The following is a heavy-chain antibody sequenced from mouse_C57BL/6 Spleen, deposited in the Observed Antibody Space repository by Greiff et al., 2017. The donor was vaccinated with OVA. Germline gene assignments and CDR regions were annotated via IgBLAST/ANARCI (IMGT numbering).Heavy chain of an antibody. CDR2: ISSDISTI. J-gene: IGHJ2*01. CDR3: ARREYYFDY. Sequence: EVKVVESGGGLVKPGGSLKLSCAASGFTFSDYGMHWVRQAPEKGLEWVAYISSDISTIYYADTVKGRFTISRDNAKNTLFLQMTSLRSEDTAMYYCARREYYFDYWGQGTTLTVSS. CDR1: GFTFSDYG. V-gene: IGHV5-17*01.